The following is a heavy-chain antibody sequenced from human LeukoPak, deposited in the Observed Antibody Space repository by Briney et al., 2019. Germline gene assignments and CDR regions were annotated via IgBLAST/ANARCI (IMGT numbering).Heavy chain of an antibody. CDR1: GFIFSDHY. V-gene: IGHV3-72*01. J-gene: IGHJ4*02. Sequence: PGGSLRLSCAASGFIFSDHYMDWVRQAPGEGLEWVGRVRDKSAGYTTEFAASVKGRFSISRDDSNSSMYLQMNSLEIEDTAVYYCVRVIGARGWRHFDVWGQGALVTASS. CDR3: VRVIGARGWRHFDV. D-gene: IGHD6-19*01. CDR2: VRDKSAGYTT.